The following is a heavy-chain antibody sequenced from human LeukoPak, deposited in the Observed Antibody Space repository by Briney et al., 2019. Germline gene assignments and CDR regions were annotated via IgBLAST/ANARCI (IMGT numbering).Heavy chain of an antibody. D-gene: IGHD6-13*01. Sequence: SETLSLTCTVSGGSISSYYWSWIRQPPGKGLEWIGYIYYSGSTNYNPSLKSRVTISVDTSKNQFSLKLSSVTAADTAVYYCAREPLSSSWSYYYYYGMDVWGQGTTVTVSS. V-gene: IGHV4-59*01. CDR2: IYYSGST. CDR3: AREPLSSSWSYYYYYGMDV. CDR1: GGSISSYY. J-gene: IGHJ6*02.